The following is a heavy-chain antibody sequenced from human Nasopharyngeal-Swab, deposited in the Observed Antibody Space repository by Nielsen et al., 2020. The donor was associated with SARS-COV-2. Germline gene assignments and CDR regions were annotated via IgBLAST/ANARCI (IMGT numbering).Heavy chain of an antibody. V-gene: IGHV4-34*01. J-gene: IGHJ4*02. CDR2: INHSGST. CDR3: ARSKKAPFDY. Sequence: RQAPGKGLEWIGEINHSGSTNYNPSLKSRVTISVDTSKNQFSLKLSSVTAADTAVYYCARSKKAPFDYWGQGTLVTVSS.